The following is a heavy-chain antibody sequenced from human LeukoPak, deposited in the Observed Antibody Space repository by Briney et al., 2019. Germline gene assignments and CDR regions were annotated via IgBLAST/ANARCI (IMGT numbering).Heavy chain of an antibody. CDR1: GFTFSSYG. V-gene: IGHV3-30*18. CDR3: AKDGPSRQPVVPAAVDY. Sequence: GGSLRLSCAASGFTFSSYGMLWVRQAPAKGLEWVAVISYDGSNKYYADSVKGRFTISRDNSKNTLYLQMNSLRAEDTAVYYCAKDGPSRQPVVPAAVDYWGQGTPVTVSS. D-gene: IGHD2-2*01. J-gene: IGHJ4*02. CDR2: ISYDGSNK.